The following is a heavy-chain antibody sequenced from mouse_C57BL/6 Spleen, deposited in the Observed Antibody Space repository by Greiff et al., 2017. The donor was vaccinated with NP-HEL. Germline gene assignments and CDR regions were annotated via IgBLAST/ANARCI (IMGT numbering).Heavy chain of an antibody. Sequence: EVKAEESGGGLVKPGGSLKLSCAASGFTFSSYAMSWVRQTPEKRLEWVATISDGGSYTYYPDNVKGRFTISRDNAKNNLYLQMSHLKSEDTAMYYCARDHNTTGFAYWGQGTLVTVSA. V-gene: IGHV5-4*01. CDR1: GFTFSSYA. J-gene: IGHJ3*01. CDR3: ARDHNTTGFAY. D-gene: IGHD1-1*01. CDR2: ISDGGSYT.